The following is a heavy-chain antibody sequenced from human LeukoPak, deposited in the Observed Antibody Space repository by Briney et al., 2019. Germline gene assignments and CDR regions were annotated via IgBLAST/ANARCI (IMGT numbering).Heavy chain of an antibody. CDR1: GYTFTGYY. V-gene: IGHV1-2*02. J-gene: IGHJ4*02. Sequence: GASVKVSCKASGYTFTGYYMHWVRQAPGQGLEWMGWINPNSGGTNYAQKFQGRVTMTRDTSISTAYMELSRLRSDDTAVYYCARGPMATIDGDYFDYWGQGTLVTVSS. D-gene: IGHD5-24*01. CDR3: ARGPMATIDGDYFDY. CDR2: INPNSGGT.